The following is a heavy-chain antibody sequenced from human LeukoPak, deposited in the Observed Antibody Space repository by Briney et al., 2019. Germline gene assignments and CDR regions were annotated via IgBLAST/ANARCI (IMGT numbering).Heavy chain of an antibody. V-gene: IGHV4-4*07. CDR2: IYTSGST. J-gene: IGHJ4*02. CDR3: ARVFSVAGTFDY. CDR1: GGSISSYY. D-gene: IGHD6-19*01. Sequence: SETLSLTCTVSGGSISSYYWSWIRQPAGKGLEWIGRIYTSGSTYYNPSLKSRVTMSVDTSKNQFSLNLSSVTAADTAVYYCARVFSVAGTFDYWGQGTLVTVSS.